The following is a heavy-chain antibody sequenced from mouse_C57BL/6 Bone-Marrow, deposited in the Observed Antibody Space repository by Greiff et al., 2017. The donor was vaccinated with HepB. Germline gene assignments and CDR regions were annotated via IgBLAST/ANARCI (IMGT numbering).Heavy chain of an antibody. CDR2: ISSGGSYT. CDR1: GFTFSSYG. D-gene: IGHD3-3*01. CDR3: ARPLGVAWFAY. J-gene: IGHJ3*01. V-gene: IGHV5-6*01. Sequence: EVMLVESGGDLVKPGGSLKLSCAASGFTFSSYGMSWVRQTPDKRLEWVATISSGGSYTYYPDSVKGRFTISRDNAKNTLYLQMSSLKSEDTAMYYCARPLGVAWFAYWGQGTLVTVSA.